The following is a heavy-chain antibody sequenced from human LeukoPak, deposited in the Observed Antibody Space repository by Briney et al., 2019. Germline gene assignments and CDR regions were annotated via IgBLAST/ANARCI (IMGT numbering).Heavy chain of an antibody. Sequence: GGSLRLSCAASGFTFSTYVMSWVRQAPGKGLEWVSAISGSGGSTYYADSVKGRFTISRDNARNSLYLQMNSLRDEDTAVYYCTRDGLHTAHFDYWGQGNPVALYS. V-gene: IGHV3-23*01. CDR3: TRDGLHTAHFDY. CDR1: GFTFSTYV. D-gene: IGHD2-21*01. CDR2: ISGSGGST. J-gene: IGHJ4*02.